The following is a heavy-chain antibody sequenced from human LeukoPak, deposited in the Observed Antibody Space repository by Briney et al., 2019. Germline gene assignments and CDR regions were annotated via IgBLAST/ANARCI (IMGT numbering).Heavy chain of an antibody. CDR2: IRYDGSNK. J-gene: IGHJ4*02. V-gene: IGHV3-30*02. CDR3: AKDSGYSGYNSGFDY. D-gene: IGHD5-12*01. Sequence: GGSLRLSCAASGFTFSSYGMHWVRQAPGKGLEWVAFIRYDGSNKYYADSVKGRFAISRDNSKNTLYLQMNSLRAEDTAVYYCAKDSGYSGYNSGFDYWGQGTLVTVSS. CDR1: GFTFSSYG.